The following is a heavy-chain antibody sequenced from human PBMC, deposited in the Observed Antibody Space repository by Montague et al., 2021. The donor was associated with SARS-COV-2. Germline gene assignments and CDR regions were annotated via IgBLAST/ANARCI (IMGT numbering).Heavy chain of an antibody. V-gene: IGHV2-5*01. Sequence: PALVKPTQTLTLACTFSGFSLDSRGVGVGWIRQPPGKALECLALIYWNDDKRYSPSLRTRLTISKDTSKNQVVLTLANVRPVDTATYFCARMRDGSQNYRDVGGNGTTVTVSS. CDR2: IYWNDDK. J-gene: IGHJ6*03. CDR3: ARMRDGSQNYRDV. CDR1: GFSLDSRGVG.